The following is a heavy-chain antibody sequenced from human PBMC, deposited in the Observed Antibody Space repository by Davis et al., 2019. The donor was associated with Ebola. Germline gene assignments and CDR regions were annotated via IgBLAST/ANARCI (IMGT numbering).Heavy chain of an antibody. CDR1: EFTFNKYA. V-gene: IGHV3-30-3*01. D-gene: IGHD3-3*01. CDR3: ARITVGPEMKYYDFWSGQLHDAFDI. CDR2: ISYDGSTE. J-gene: IGHJ3*02. Sequence: GESLKISCAASEFTFNKYAMHWVRQAPGKGLEWVAIISYDGSTEYYADSMKGRFTISRDNSKDTLYLQMNSLRVEDTAVYYCARITVGPEMKYYDFWSGQLHDAFDIWGQGTMVTVSS.